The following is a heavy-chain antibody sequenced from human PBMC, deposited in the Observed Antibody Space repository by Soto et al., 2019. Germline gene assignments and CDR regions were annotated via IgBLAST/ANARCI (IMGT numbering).Heavy chain of an antibody. CDR3: VRSLPGTTSFDS. J-gene: IGHJ5*01. Sequence: EVQLVESGGNLVQPGGSLRLSCAGSGFTFSDYYIDWVRQAPGKGLEWVGRSRDKGNSYSTDYGATVRGRFTVSRDGSKNSLYLQMNSLETGDTALYYCVRSLPGTTSFDSWGRGTLVTVSS. D-gene: IGHD1-7*01. CDR2: SRDKGNSYST. CDR1: GFTFSDYY. V-gene: IGHV3-72*01.